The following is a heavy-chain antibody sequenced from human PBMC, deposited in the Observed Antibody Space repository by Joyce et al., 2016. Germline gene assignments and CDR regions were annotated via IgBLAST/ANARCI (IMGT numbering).Heavy chain of an antibody. CDR1: GYTFISYG. J-gene: IGHJ4*02. V-gene: IGHV1-18*01. CDR3: ARGYGVVGATTDFDY. Sequence: QVQLVQSGAEVKKPGASVKVSCKASGYTFISYGISWLPQAPGQGLEWLGWISTYNGNTNYAQKFRGRVTMTTDTSTSTAYMELRSLRSDDTAVYYCARGYGVVGATTDFDYWGQGTLVTVSS. D-gene: IGHD1-26*01. CDR2: ISTYNGNT.